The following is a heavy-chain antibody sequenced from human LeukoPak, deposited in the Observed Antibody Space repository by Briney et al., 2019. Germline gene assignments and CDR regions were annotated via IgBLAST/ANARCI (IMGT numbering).Heavy chain of an antibody. V-gene: IGHV4-39*01. CDR2: IYYSGTT. J-gene: IGHJ4*02. CDR1: GGSISSSSYY. CDR3: ARHSGYYIDY. D-gene: IGHD3-3*01. Sequence: SETLSLTCTVSGGSISSSSYYWGWIRQPPGKGLEWIGYIYYSGTTYYNPSLKSRVTISVDTSKNQFFLILSSVTAADTAVYYCARHSGYYIDYWGQGTLVTVSS.